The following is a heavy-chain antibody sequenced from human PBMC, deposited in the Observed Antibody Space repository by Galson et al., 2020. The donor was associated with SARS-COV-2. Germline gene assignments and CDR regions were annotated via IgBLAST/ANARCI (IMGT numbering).Heavy chain of an antibody. V-gene: IGHV4-38-2*01. Sequence: SETLSLTCAVSGVSISTTNYWSWIRQAPGKGLEWIGSVYPSGSTYYNPSLKSRVTISLDTSKNQFSLRLTSVTAADTALYYCARQGVTVIFLRTGPGWCFDLWGRGTLVTVSS. D-gene: IGHD4-17*01. CDR1: GVSISTTNY. CDR2: VYPSGST. CDR3: ARQGVTVIFLRTGPGWCFDL. J-gene: IGHJ2*01.